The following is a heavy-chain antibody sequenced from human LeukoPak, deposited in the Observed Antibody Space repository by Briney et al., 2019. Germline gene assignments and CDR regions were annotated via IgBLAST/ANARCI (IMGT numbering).Heavy chain of an antibody. J-gene: IGHJ4*02. V-gene: IGHV3-23*01. CDR1: GFAFRNYA. CDR3: AKNAGYSYGLYYFDY. Sequence: GGSLRLSCAASGFAFRNYAMSWVRQAPGKGLEWVSSLISSGYTTYYADSVKGRFTISRDNSKNTVHLQMDSLRAEDSAVYYCAKNAGYSYGLYYFDYWGQGTLVTVSS. D-gene: IGHD5-18*01. CDR2: LISSGYTT.